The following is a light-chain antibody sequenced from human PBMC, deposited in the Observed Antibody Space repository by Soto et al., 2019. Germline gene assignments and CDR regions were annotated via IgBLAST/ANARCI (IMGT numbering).Light chain of an antibody. CDR1: QSVSSN. CDR3: QQYNNWPPT. Sequence: EIVMTQSPATLSVSPGERATLSCRASQSVSSNLAWYQQKPGQAPRLLIYGASTRATGIPARFSGIRSATDFTLTISSLQSEDFAHYYCQQYNNWPPTFGQGTRLEIK. J-gene: IGKJ5*01. CDR2: GAS. V-gene: IGKV3-15*01.